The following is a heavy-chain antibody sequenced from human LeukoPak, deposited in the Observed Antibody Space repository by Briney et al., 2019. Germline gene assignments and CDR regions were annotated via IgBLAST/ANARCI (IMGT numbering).Heavy chain of an antibody. CDR2: ITITDGGA. V-gene: IGHV3-23*01. D-gene: IGHD3-3*01. CDR1: GFIFRTHA. J-gene: IGHJ4*02. CDR3: TREAWRPYLDY. Sequence: GGSLRLSCTASGFIFRTHAMSWVRQAPGEGLEWLSTITITDGGAYYIDSVKRRFTMSSDNPKNTLYPQMNSLRAEDTAVYYCTREAWRPYLDYWRRGTLVTVSS.